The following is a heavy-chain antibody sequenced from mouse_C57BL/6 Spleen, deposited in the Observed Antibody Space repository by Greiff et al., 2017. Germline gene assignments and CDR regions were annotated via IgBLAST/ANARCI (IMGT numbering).Heavy chain of an antibody. CDR3: ASHQLGDYFDY. D-gene: IGHD3-1*01. V-gene: IGHV1-50*01. CDR1: GYTFTSYW. CDR2: IDPSDSYT. J-gene: IGHJ2*01. Sequence: QVQLQQPGAELVKPGASVKLSCKASGYTFTSYWMQWVKQRPGQGLEWIGEIDPSDSYTNYNQKFKGKATLTVDTSSSTAYMQLSSLTSEDSAVYYCASHQLGDYFDYWGQGTTLTVSS.